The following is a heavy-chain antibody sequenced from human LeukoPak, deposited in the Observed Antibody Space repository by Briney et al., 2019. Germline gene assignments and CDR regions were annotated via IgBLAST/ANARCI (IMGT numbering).Heavy chain of an antibody. Sequence: GGSLRLSCAASGFTFSHYAMSWVRQAPGKGLEWVSAISGSGGSTHYADSVKGRFTISRDNSKNTLYLQMNSLRAEDTAVYYCARPYYDFWSGYNYWGQGTLVTVSS. V-gene: IGHV3-23*01. D-gene: IGHD3-3*01. J-gene: IGHJ4*02. CDR2: ISGSGGST. CDR3: ARPYYDFWSGYNY. CDR1: GFTFSHYA.